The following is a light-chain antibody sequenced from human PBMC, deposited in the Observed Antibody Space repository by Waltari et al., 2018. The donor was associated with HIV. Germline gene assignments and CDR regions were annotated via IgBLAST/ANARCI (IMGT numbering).Light chain of an antibody. Sequence: SYELTQPPSVSVSPGQTDTITCSGDQVGNTNVCWYQQKPGQSPVLVIYQDSKRPSGIPERISGSNSGKTATLTISGTLAMDEADYYCQAWDNSVIFGGGTKLTVL. V-gene: IGLV3-1*01. CDR1: QVGNTN. J-gene: IGLJ2*01. CDR2: QDS. CDR3: QAWDNSVI.